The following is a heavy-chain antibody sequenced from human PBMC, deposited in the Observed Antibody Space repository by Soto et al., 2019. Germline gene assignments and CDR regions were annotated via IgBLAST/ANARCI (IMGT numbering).Heavy chain of an antibody. D-gene: IGHD6-13*01. CDR1: GFTVSSNY. CDR2: IYSGGST. V-gene: IGHV3-66*01. J-gene: IGHJ4*02. Sequence: VQLVESGGGLVQPGGSLRLSCAASGFTVSSNYMSWVRQAPGKGLEWVSVIYSGGSTYYADSVKGRFTISRDNSKNTLYLQMNSLRAEDTAVYYCARALRDYSSSWFFDYWGQGTLVTVSS. CDR3: ARALRDYSSSWFFDY.